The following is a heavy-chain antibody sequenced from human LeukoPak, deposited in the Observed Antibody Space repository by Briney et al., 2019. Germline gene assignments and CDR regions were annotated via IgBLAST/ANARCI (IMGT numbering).Heavy chain of an antibody. CDR2: IYYSGST. CDR1: GGSISSSSYY. CDR3: ARENIVVVPAEDYFDY. Sequence: PSETLSLTCTVSGGSISSSSYYWSWIRQPPGKGLEWIGSIYYSGSTYYNPSLKSRVTISVDTSKNQFSLKLSSVTAADTAVYYCARENIVVVPAEDYFDYWGQGTLVTVSS. D-gene: IGHD2-2*01. V-gene: IGHV4-39*07. J-gene: IGHJ4*02.